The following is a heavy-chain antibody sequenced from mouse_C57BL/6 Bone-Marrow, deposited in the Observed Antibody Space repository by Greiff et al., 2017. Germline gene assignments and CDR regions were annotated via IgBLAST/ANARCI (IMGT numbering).Heavy chain of an antibody. CDR1: GYSFTGYY. CDR3: ARRGVYDEDWYFDV. D-gene: IGHD2-12*01. J-gene: IGHJ1*03. CDR2: INPSTGGT. Sequence: EVQLQQSGPELVKPGASVKISCKASGYSFTGYYMNWVKQSPEKSLEWIGEINPSTGGTTYNQKFKAKATLTVDKSSSTAYMQLKSLTSEDSAVYYCARRGVYDEDWYFDVWGTGTTVTVSS. V-gene: IGHV1-42*01.